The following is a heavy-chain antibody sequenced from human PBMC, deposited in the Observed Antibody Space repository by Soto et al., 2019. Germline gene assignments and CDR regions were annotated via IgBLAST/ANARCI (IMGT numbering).Heavy chain of an antibody. Sequence: GESLKISCAASGFTFSNYAMTWVRQAPGKGPEWVSFIISTGTSIYYADSVKGRFTIARDNAKNSVYLQMNSLRAEDTAVYYCARNRGPGYFDYWGQGTLVTVSS. V-gene: IGHV3-21*01. D-gene: IGHD3-10*01. CDR1: GFTFSNYA. CDR3: ARNRGPGYFDY. J-gene: IGHJ4*02. CDR2: IISTGTSI.